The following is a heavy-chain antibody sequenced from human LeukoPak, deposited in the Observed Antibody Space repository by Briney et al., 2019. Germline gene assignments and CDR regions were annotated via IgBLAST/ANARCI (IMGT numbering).Heavy chain of an antibody. CDR3: ARVLGHSGHVDY. CDR1: GGSFSGYY. D-gene: IGHD6-25*01. J-gene: IGHJ4*02. V-gene: IGHV4-34*01. Sequence: SETLSLTCAVYGGSFSGYYWSWIRQPPGKGLEWIGEINHSGSTNYNPSLKSRVTISVDTSKNQFSLKLSSVTAADTAVYYCARVLGHSGHVDYWGQGTLVTASS. CDR2: INHSGST.